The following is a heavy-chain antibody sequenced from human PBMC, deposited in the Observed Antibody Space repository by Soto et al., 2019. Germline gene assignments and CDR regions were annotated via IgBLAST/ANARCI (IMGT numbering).Heavy chain of an antibody. D-gene: IGHD3-10*01. J-gene: IGHJ4*02. V-gene: IGHV4-39*01. CDR1: GGSINNSSFY. Sequence: SETLSLTCSVSGGSINNSSFYWGWVRQPPVKRLEWIGSIYYSGSAYYNPSLKSRLTISVDTSKNQFSLNLSSVTAADTAVYFCARRPLVRGIIPYYFDSWGQGTLVTVSS. CDR2: IYYSGSA. CDR3: ARRPLVRGIIPYYFDS.